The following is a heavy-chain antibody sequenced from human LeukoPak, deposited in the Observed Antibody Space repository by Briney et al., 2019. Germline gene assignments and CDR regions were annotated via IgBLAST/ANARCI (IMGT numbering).Heavy chain of an antibody. D-gene: IGHD3-10*01. CDR2: IIPIFGTA. J-gene: IGHJ4*02. V-gene: IGHV1-69*05. CDR1: GGTFSSYA. Sequence: GASVKVSCKASGGTFSSYAISWVRQAPGQGLEWMGGIIPIFGTANYAQKFQGRVTITTDESTSTAYMELSSLRSEDTAVYYCARNDGSGIAHFDYWGQGTLVTVSS. CDR3: ARNDGSGIAHFDY.